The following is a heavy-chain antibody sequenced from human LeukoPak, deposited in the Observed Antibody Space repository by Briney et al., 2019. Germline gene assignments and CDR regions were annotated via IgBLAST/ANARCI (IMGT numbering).Heavy chain of an antibody. J-gene: IGHJ5*02. Sequence: SETLSLTCTVSGDSFSTFYWSWIRQPPGKGLEWIGYFYYSVSTNYNPSLKSRVTISVDASKNQFSLALRSVTAADTAVYYCARLGPHLKYNWFDPWGQGTLVTVSS. V-gene: IGHV4-59*08. D-gene: IGHD3-10*01. CDR3: ARLGPHLKYNWFDP. CDR2: FYYSVST. CDR1: GDSFSTFY.